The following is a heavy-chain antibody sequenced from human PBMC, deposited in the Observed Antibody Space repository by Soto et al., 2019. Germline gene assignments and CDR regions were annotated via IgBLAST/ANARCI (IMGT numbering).Heavy chain of an antibody. CDR2: ISYDGSNK. CDR1: GFTFSSYA. CDR3: ARGPRSSGWYRGRYFDY. D-gene: IGHD6-19*01. V-gene: IGHV3-30-3*01. J-gene: IGHJ4*02. Sequence: QVQLVESGGGVVQPGRSLRLSCAASGFTFSSYAMHWVRQAPGKGLEWVAVISYDGSNKYYADSVKGRFTISRDNSKNXXYLKMNSLRAEDTAVYYCARGPRSSGWYRGRYFDYWGQGTLVTVSS.